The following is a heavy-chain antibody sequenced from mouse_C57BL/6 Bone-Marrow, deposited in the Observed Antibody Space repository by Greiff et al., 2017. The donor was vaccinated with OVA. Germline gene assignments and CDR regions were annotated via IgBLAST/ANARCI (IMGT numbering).Heavy chain of an antibody. CDR1: GYTFTSYW. CDR2: IYPSDSET. CDR3: ARDGGFPWFAY. V-gene: IGHV1-61*01. D-gene: IGHD2-3*01. J-gene: IGHJ3*01. Sequence: QVHVKQPGAELVRPGSSVKLSCKASGYTFTSYWMDWVKQRPGQGLEWIGNIYPSDSETHYNQKFKDKATLTVDKSSSTAYMQLSSLTSEDSAVYYCARDGGFPWFAYWGQGTLVTVSA.